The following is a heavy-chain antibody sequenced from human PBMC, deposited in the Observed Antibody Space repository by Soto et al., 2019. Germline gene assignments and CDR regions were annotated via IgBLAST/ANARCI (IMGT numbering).Heavy chain of an antibody. Sequence: EVQLVESGGGLVKPGGSLRLSCAASGFSFSNAWMNWVRQAPGKGLEWVGRIKSKTDGGTTDYAAPVKGRFTISRDDSNNTQYLQMNSLKTEDTAVYYCTTDRELAVAGEVDYWGQGTLVTVSS. D-gene: IGHD6-19*01. CDR3: TTDRELAVAGEVDY. J-gene: IGHJ4*02. CDR1: GFSFSNAW. CDR2: IKSKTDGGTT. V-gene: IGHV3-15*07.